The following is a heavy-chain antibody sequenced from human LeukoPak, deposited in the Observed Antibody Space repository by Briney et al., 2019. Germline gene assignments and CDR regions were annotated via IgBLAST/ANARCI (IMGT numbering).Heavy chain of an antibody. CDR1: GGSISSYY. D-gene: IGHD3-10*01. V-gene: IGHV4-4*07. CDR3: ARELSWFGELEVNFDY. Sequence: SETLSLTCTVSGGSISSYYWSWIRQPAGKGLEWIGRIYTSGSTNYNPSLKSRVTMSVDTPKNQFSLKLSSVTAADTAVYYCARELSWFGELEVNFDYWGQGTLVTVSS. CDR2: IYTSGST. J-gene: IGHJ4*02.